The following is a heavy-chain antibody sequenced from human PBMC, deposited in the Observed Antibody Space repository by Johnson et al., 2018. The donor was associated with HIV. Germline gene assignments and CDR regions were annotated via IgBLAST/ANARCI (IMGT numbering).Heavy chain of an antibody. CDR1: GFTFSSYG. J-gene: IGHJ3*02. CDR3: AKDWGIAAAGTDAFDI. D-gene: IGHD6-13*01. V-gene: IGHV3-30*18. CDR2: ISYDGSNK. Sequence: QVQLVESGGGVVQPWRSLRLSCAASGFTFSSYGMHWVRQAPGKGLEWVAVISYDGSNKYYVDSVKGRFTISRDNSKNTLYLQMNSRRAEDTAVYYCAKDWGIAAAGTDAFDIWGQGTMVTVSS.